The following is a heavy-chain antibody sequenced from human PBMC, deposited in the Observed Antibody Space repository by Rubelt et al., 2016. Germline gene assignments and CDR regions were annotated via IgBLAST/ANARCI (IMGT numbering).Heavy chain of an antibody. D-gene: IGHD3-10*01. CDR3: ARDRDNDYDGSGLEFDP. Sequence: GLVKPSQTLSLTCTVSGGSISSGGYYWSWIRQHPGKGLEWIGYIYYSGSTYYNPSLKSRVTISVDTSKNQFSLKLSSVTAADTAVYYCARDRDNDYDGSGLEFDPWGQGTLVTVSS. V-gene: IGHV4-31*03. J-gene: IGHJ5*02. CDR1: GGSISSGGYY. CDR2: IYYSGST.